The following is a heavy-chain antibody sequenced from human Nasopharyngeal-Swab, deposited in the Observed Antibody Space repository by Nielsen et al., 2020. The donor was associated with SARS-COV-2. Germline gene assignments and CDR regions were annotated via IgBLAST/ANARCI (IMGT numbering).Heavy chain of an antibody. CDR3: ATSLPALLWFGESTRGYYYGMDV. CDR1: GYTLTELS. D-gene: IGHD3-10*01. V-gene: IGHV1-24*01. Sequence: ASVKVSCKVSGYTLTELSMHWVRQAPGNGLEWMGGFDPEDGETIYAQQFKGRVTMTEDTSTDTAYMELSSLRSEDTSVYYCATSLPALLWFGESTRGYYYGMDVWGQGTTVTVSS. J-gene: IGHJ6*02. CDR2: FDPEDGET.